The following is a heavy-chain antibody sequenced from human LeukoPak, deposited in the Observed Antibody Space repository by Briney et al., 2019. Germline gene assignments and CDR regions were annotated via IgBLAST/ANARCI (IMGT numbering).Heavy chain of an antibody. CDR1: GFTFGSYS. D-gene: IGHD2-15*01. CDR2: ISSSSSYI. Sequence: PGGSLRLSCAASGFTFGSYSMNWVRQAPGKGLEWVSSISSSSSYIYYADSLKGRFTISRDNAKNSLYLQMNSLRAEDTAEYYCARDPIGYCSGGSCYADYWGQGTLVTVSS. CDR3: ARDPIGYCSGGSCYADY. J-gene: IGHJ4*02. V-gene: IGHV3-21*01.